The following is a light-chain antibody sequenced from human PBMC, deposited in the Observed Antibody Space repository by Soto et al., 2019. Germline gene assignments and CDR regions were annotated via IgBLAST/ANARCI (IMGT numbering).Light chain of an antibody. Sequence: QSALTQPASVSGSPGQSITISCTGTSSEVGGYNLVSWYQHHPGKAPKLMIYEVSKRPSGVSNRFSGSKSGNTASLTISGLQAEDEADYYCCLYAGSSTYVFGTGTKLTVL. CDR1: SSEVGGYNL. CDR3: CLYAGSSTYV. CDR2: EVS. V-gene: IGLV2-23*02. J-gene: IGLJ1*01.